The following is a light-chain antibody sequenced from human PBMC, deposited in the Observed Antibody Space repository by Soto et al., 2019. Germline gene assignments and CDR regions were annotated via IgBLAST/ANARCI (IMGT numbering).Light chain of an antibody. CDR3: QQRSNWRRT. CDR2: DAS. J-gene: IGKJ4*01. CDR1: QSVSSY. V-gene: IGKV3-11*01. Sequence: EIVLTQSPATLSLSPGERATLSCRASQSVSSYLAWFQQKPGQALRLLIYDASNRATGIPARFSGSGSGTDFTLTISSLEPEDFAVYYCQQRSNWRRTFGGGTKVEIK.